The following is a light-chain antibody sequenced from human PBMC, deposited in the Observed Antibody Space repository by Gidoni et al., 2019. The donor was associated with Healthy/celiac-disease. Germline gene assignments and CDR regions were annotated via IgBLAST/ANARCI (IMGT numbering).Light chain of an antibody. CDR1: SSDVGGYNY. J-gene: IGLJ1*01. CDR3: SSYTSSSTLV. V-gene: IGLV2-14*03. CDR2: DVS. Sequence: QSALTQPASVSGSPGQSITISCTGTSSDVGGYNYVPWYQHHPGKASKLMIYDVSNRPSGVSNRFSGSKSGNTASLTISGLQAEDEADYYCSSYTSSSTLVFGTGTKVTVL.